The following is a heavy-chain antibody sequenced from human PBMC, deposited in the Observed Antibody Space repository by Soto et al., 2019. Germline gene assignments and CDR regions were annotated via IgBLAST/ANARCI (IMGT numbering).Heavy chain of an antibody. CDR3: ARDRSAVVAATAGFDP. J-gene: IGHJ5*02. CDR1: GGSISSGGYY. D-gene: IGHD2-15*01. Sequence: PSETLSLTCTVSGGSISSGGYYWSWIRQHPGKGLERIGYIYYSGSTYYNPSLKSRVTISVDTSKNQFSLKLSSVTAADTAVYYCARDRSAVVAATAGFDPWGQGTLVTVSS. CDR2: IYYSGST. V-gene: IGHV4-31*03.